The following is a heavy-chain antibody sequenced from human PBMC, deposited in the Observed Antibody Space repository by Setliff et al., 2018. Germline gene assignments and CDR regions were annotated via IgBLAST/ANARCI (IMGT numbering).Heavy chain of an antibody. D-gene: IGHD3-16*01. Sequence: PGGSLRLSCAASGFTFSYWMNWVRQAPGKGLEWVSYIRSSSSTIYYADSVKGRFTISRDNAKNSLYLQMNSLRAEDTAVYYCARDGGEYWGQGTLVTVSS. CDR2: IRSSSSTI. CDR1: GFTFSYW. J-gene: IGHJ4*02. V-gene: IGHV3-48*01. CDR3: ARDGGEY.